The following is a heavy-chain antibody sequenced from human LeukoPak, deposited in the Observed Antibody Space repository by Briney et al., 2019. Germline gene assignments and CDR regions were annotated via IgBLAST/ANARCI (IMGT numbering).Heavy chain of an antibody. CDR1: GFTFSSYS. CDR2: ISSSSSYI. V-gene: IGHV3-21*01. D-gene: IGHD3-9*01. J-gene: IGHJ4*02. Sequence: GGPLRLSCAASGFTFSSYSMNWVRQAPGKGLEWVSSISSSSSYIYYADSVKGRFTISRDNAKNSLYLQMSSLRAEDTAVYYCAREGGLRYFDWYFDYWGQGTLVTVSS. CDR3: AREGGLRYFDWYFDY.